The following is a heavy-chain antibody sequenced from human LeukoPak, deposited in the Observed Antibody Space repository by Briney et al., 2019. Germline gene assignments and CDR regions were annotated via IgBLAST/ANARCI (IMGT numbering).Heavy chain of an antibody. Sequence: SETLSLTCTVSGGSISSYYWSWIRQPARKGLEWIGRIYTSGSTNYNPSLKSRVTISVDKSKNQFSLTVSSVTAADTAVYYCARERGDGYVDYWGQGTLVTVSS. CDR2: IYTSGST. V-gene: IGHV4-4*07. CDR1: GGSISSYY. CDR3: ARERGDGYVDY. J-gene: IGHJ4*02. D-gene: IGHD3-10*01.